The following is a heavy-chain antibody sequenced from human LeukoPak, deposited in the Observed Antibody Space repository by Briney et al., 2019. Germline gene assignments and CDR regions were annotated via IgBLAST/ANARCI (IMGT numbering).Heavy chain of an antibody. V-gene: IGHV3-21*01. CDR1: GFTFSSYS. CDR3: ARDGNGDYYYYMDD. D-gene: IGHD4-23*01. CDR2: ISSSSSYI. Sequence: GGSLRLSCAASGFTFSSYSMNWVRQAPGKGLEWVSSISSSSSYIYYADSVKGRFTISRDNAKNSLYLQMNSLRAEDTAVYYCARDGNGDYYYYMDDWGKGTTVTVSS. J-gene: IGHJ6*03.